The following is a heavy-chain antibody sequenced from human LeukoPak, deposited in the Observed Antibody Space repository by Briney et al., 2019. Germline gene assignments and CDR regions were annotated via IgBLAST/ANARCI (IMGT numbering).Heavy chain of an antibody. D-gene: IGHD1-26*01. CDR3: ARVNVGDIHLDY. CDR2: IIPIFGTA. CDR1: GGTFSSYA. J-gene: IGHJ4*02. V-gene: IGHV1-69*13. Sequence: SVKVSCKASGGTFSSYAISWVRQAPGQGLEWMGGIIPIFGTANYAQKFQGRVTITADESTSTAYMELSSLRSEDTAVYYCARVNVGDIHLDYWGQGTLVTVSS.